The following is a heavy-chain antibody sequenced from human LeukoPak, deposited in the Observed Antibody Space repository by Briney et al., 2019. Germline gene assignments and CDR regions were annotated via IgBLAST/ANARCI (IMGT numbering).Heavy chain of an antibody. D-gene: IGHD6-19*01. CDR2: INPNTGGT. CDR3: ARALGMAVAGSAGY. CDR1: GYTFTGYN. Sequence: GASVKVSCKASGYTFTGYNIHWVRQAPGQGLEWMGWINPNTGGTTFAQKFQGRVTMTRDTSISTAYMELSSLRSDDTAVYYCARALGMAVAGSAGYWGQGTLVTVSS. J-gene: IGHJ4*02. V-gene: IGHV1-2*02.